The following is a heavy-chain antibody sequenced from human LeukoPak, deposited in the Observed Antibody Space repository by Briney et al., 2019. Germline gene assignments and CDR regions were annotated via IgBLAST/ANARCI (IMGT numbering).Heavy chain of an antibody. CDR3: AKDDTEWYCSSTSCYHDY. V-gene: IGHV3-23*01. CDR2: ISGSGGST. J-gene: IGHJ4*02. D-gene: IGHD2-2*01. CDR1: GFTFSSYA. Sequence: GGSLRLSCAASGFTFSSYAMSWVRQAPGKGLEWVSAISGSGGSTYYADSVKGRFTISRDNSKNTLYLQMNSLRAEDTAVYYCAKDDTEWYCSSTSCYHDYWGQGTLVTVSS.